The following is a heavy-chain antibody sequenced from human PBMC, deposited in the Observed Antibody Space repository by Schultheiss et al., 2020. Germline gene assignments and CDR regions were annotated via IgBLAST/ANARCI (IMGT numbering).Heavy chain of an antibody. CDR1: GFTFSSYA. Sequence: GGSLRLSCAASGFTFSSYAMSWVRQAPGKGLEWVSAISGSGGSTYYADSVKGRFTISRDNSKNTLYLQMNSLRAEDTAVYYCAKGGGFCGGDCYSMVTYYGMDVWGQGTTVTVSS. CDR2: ISGSGGST. D-gene: IGHD2-21*02. CDR3: AKGGGFCGGDCYSMVTYYGMDV. V-gene: IGHV3-23*01. J-gene: IGHJ6*02.